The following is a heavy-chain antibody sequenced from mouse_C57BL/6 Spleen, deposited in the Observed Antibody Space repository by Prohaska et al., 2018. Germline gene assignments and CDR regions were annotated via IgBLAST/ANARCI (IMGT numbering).Heavy chain of an antibody. CDR2: IDPEDGDT. J-gene: IGHJ4*01. CDR1: GFNIKDYY. CDR3: TTEDDGYGYYAMDY. D-gene: IGHD2-3*01. V-gene: IGHV14-1*01. Sequence: GAELVRPGASVKLSCTASGFNIKDYYMHWVKQRPEQGLEWIGRIDPEDGDTEYAPKFQGKATMTADTSSNTAYLQLSSLTAEDTAVYYCTTEDDGYGYYAMDYWGQGTSVTVSS.